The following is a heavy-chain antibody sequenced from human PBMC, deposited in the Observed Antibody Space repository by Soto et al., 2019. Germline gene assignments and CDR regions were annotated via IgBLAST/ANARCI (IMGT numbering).Heavy chain of an antibody. V-gene: IGHV3-23*01. Sequence: GGSLRLSCAASGFTFSSYAMSWVRQAPGKWLEWVSAISGSGGSTYYADSVKGRFTISRDNSKNTLYLQMNSLRAEDTAVYYCAKSPVLMVYAIHFDYWGQGXLVTVYS. D-gene: IGHD2-8*01. CDR2: ISGSGGST. J-gene: IGHJ4*02. CDR3: AKSPVLMVYAIHFDY. CDR1: GFTFSSYA.